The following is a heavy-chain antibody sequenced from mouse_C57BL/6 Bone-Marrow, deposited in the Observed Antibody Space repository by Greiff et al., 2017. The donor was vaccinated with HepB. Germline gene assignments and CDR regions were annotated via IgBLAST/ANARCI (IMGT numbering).Heavy chain of an antibody. D-gene: IGHD4-1*01. CDR3: AKERNWDHWYFDV. J-gene: IGHJ1*03. Sequence: QVQLQQPGAELVKPGASVKLSCKASGYTFTSYWMQWVKQRPGQGLEWIGEIDPSDSYTNYNQKFKGKATLTVDTSSSTAYMQLSSLTSEDSAVYYCAKERNWDHWYFDVWGTGTTVTVSS. CDR1: GYTFTSYW. V-gene: IGHV1-50*01. CDR2: IDPSDSYT.